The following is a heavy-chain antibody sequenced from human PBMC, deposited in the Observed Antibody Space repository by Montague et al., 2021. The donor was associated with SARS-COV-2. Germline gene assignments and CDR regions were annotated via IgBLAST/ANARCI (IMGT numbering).Heavy chain of an antibody. CDR2: VYSNGKT. CDR1: GDSIDNNSYY. J-gene: IGHJ4*02. V-gene: IGHV4-61*02. CDR3: AMITLITPRYFDS. Sequence: TLSLTCSVSGDSIDNNSYYWGWIRQPAGQGLEWIGRVYSNGKTNYNPARKSRVSIVLDTPKNHFSLSLESVTAADTAVYYCAMITLITPRYFDSWGQGYLVTV. D-gene: IGHD3-16*01.